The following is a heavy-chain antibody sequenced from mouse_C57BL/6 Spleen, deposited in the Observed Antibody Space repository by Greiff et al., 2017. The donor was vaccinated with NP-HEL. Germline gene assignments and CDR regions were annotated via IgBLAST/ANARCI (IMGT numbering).Heavy chain of an antibody. J-gene: IGHJ2*01. V-gene: IGHV5-17*01. Sequence: EVHLVESGGGLVKPGGSLKLSCAASGFTFSDYGMHWVRQAPEKGLEWVAYISSGSSTIYYADTVKGRFTISRDNAKNTLFLQMTSLRSEDTAMYYCARRYYDYDAYFDYWGQGTTLTVSS. CDR2: ISSGSSTI. CDR1: GFTFSDYG. CDR3: ARRYYDYDAYFDY. D-gene: IGHD2-4*01.